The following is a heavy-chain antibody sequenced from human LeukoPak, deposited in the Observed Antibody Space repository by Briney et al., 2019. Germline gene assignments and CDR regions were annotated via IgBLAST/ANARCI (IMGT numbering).Heavy chain of an antibody. V-gene: IGHV3-23*01. Sequence: GGSLRLSCAASGFTFSSYAMSWVRQAPGKGLEWVSGISGSGGSTYYADSVKGRFTISRDNSKNTLYLQMNSLRAEDTAVYYCAKDRGYCSGGSCYRISFWDYWGQGTLVTVSS. J-gene: IGHJ4*02. CDR1: GFTFSSYA. CDR2: ISGSGGST. CDR3: AKDRGYCSGGSCYRISFWDY. D-gene: IGHD2-15*01.